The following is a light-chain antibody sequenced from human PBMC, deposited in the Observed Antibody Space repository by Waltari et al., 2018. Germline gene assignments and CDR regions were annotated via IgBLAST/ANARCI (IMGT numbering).Light chain of an antibody. J-gene: IGKJ1*01. V-gene: IGKV3-15*01. CDR3: QQYDDWPRT. CDR1: QNSNYN. CDR2: GAS. Sequence: EIVMTQSPATLSVSPGESATLSCRAPQNSNYNLAWYQQRPGQPPRLVMYGASTRAAGIPRRFSGRGSRTDFTLTISSLQAEEFAVYYCQQYDDWPRTFGQGTKVEIK.